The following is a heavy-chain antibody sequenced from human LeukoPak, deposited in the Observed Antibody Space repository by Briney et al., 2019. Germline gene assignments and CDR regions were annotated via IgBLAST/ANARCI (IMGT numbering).Heavy chain of an antibody. J-gene: IGHJ4*02. Sequence: SSETLSLTCTVSGGSISSYYWSWIRQPPGKGLEWIGYIYYSGSNNYNPSLKSRVTISVDTSRNQFSLKLSSVTAADTAVYYCARGGSGWLIDWGQGNLVTVSS. D-gene: IGHD6-19*01. CDR1: GGSISSYY. V-gene: IGHV4-59*01. CDR2: IYYSGSN. CDR3: ARGGSGWLID.